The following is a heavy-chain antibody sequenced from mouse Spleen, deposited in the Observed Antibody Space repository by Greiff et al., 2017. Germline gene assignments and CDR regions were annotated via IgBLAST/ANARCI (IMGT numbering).Heavy chain of an antibody. CDR1: GFTFSDYY. CDR2: ISDGGSYT. Sequence: EVQLQESGGGLVKPGGSLKLSCAASGFTFSDYYMYWVRQTPEKRLEWVATISDGGSYTYYPDSVKGRFTISRDNAKNNLYLQMSSLKSEDTAMYYCARDRGYDGYFDVWGAGTTVTVSS. J-gene: IGHJ1*01. V-gene: IGHV5-4*02. D-gene: IGHD2-14*01. CDR3: ARDRGYDGYFDV.